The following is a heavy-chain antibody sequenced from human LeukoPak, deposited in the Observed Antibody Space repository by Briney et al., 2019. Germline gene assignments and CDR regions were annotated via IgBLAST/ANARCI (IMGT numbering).Heavy chain of an antibody. Sequence: HPGGSLRLSCAAPGFTFSSYSMNWGRQAAGKGLEWVSYISTRSSTIYYADSVKGRFTISRDNAKNSLYLQMNSLRAEDTAVYYCARDGYYYGSGSYYKVDFDYWGQGTLVTVSS. CDR1: GFTFSSYS. J-gene: IGHJ4*02. CDR3: ARDGYYYGSGSYYKVDFDY. V-gene: IGHV3-48*01. CDR2: ISTRSSTI. D-gene: IGHD3-10*01.